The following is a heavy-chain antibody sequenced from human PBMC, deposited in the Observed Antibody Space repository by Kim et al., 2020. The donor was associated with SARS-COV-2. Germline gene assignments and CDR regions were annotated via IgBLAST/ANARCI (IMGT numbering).Heavy chain of an antibody. V-gene: IGHV4-34*01. CDR3: ARGVGIAVAGPVGAFDI. J-gene: IGHJ3*02. D-gene: IGHD6-19*01. Sequence: LKSRVTISVDTSKNQFSLKLSSVTAADTAVYYCARGVGIAVAGPVGAFDIWGQGTMVTVSS.